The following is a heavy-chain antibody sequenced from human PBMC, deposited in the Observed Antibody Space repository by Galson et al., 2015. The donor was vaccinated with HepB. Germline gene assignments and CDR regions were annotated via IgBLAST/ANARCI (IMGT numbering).Heavy chain of an antibody. D-gene: IGHD5-12*01. CDR2: IYPDDSDI. V-gene: IGHV5-51*01. Sequence: QSGAEVKKSGDSLTISCTDSGNSFNNQWIGWVRQTPGKGLEWMGIIYPDDSDIRYNPAVKGRVTISADTSINTAYLQWSSLRASDSAIYFCARHGGYNGYDFLRSWGQGTRVTVSS. J-gene: IGHJ4*02. CDR1: GNSFNNQW. CDR3: ARHGGYNGYDFLRS.